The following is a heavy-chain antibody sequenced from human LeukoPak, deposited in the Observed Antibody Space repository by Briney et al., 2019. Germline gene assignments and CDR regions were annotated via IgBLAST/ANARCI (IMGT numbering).Heavy chain of an antibody. CDR3: ARQYCSGGACYSLGIGYYYYGMDV. D-gene: IGHD2-15*01. J-gene: IGHJ6*02. CDR2: INPSGGIT. Sequence: ASVKVSCKASGYTFTSSYIHWVRQAPGQGLEWLTIINPSGGITTYPQRFQGRVTVTRDTSTSTVQMELSSLRSEDTAVYYCARQYCSGGACYSLGIGYYYYGMDVWGQGTTVTVSS. CDR1: GYTFTSSY. V-gene: IGHV1-46*01.